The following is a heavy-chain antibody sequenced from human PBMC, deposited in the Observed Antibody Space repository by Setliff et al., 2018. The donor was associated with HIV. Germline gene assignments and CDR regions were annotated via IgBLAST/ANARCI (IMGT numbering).Heavy chain of an antibody. Sequence: PVGSLRLSCAASGFTFSNYWMDWVRQVPGKGLEWVATIKKDGSEIYYVDSVKGRFTISRDNARTSVYLEMRSLRVEDTAVYLCANLWEMGAWGQGTLVTVSS. CDR1: GFTFSNYW. V-gene: IGHV3-7*01. D-gene: IGHD1-26*01. J-gene: IGHJ5*02. CDR3: ANLWEMGA. CDR2: IKKDGSEI.